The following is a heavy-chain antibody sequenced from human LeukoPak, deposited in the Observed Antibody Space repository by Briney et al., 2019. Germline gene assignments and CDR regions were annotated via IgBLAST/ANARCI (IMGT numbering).Heavy chain of an antibody. CDR3: ARDAAESQSSGWYSKFDY. D-gene: IGHD6-19*01. Sequence: ASGKVSFKASVYAFTAYYMHWGRDAPGQGLEWVGWINTNSGGTNYAQKFQGRVTMTRATSISTAYMELSRLRSDDTAVYYCARDAAESQSSGWYSKFDYWGQGTLVTVSS. V-gene: IGHV1-2*02. CDR1: VYAFTAYY. CDR2: INTNSGGT. J-gene: IGHJ4*02.